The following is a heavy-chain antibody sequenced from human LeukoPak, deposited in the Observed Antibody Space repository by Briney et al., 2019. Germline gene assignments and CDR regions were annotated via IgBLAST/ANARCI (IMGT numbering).Heavy chain of an antibody. Sequence: GGSLRLSCAASGFSFSTYGMHWVRQAPGKGLEWVSVIYSGGSTYYADSVKGRFTISRDNSKNTLYLQMNSLRAEDTAVYYCARGDNAFDIWGQGTMVTVSS. J-gene: IGHJ3*02. CDR2: IYSGGST. CDR3: ARGDNAFDI. V-gene: IGHV3-53*01. CDR1: GFSFSTYG. D-gene: IGHD2-21*02.